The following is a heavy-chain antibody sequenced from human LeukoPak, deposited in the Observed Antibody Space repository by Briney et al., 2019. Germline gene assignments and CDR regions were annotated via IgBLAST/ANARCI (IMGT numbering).Heavy chain of an antibody. V-gene: IGHV3-7*03. CDR1: GFTFSSYR. D-gene: IGHD6-6*01. CDR3: ARRHVEYSSSSDPYYFDY. CDR2: IKKDGSEK. J-gene: IGHJ4*02. Sequence: GGSLRLSCAASGFTFSSYRMSWVRQAPGKGLEWVANIKKDGSEKYYVDSVKGRFTISRDNAKTSLYLQMNSLRAEDTAVYYCARRHVEYSSSSDPYYFDYWGQGTLVTVSS.